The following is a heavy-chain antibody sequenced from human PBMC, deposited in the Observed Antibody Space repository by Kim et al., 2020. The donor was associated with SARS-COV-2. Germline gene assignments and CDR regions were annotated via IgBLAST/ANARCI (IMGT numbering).Heavy chain of an antibody. J-gene: IGHJ5*02. V-gene: IGHV4-39*01. D-gene: IGHD4-17*01. CDR2: LCGSASN. Sequence: SETLSLTCSVSGVSISSSFSYWVCHRQRPGQEREGVVSLCGSASNYYNPSSRSPITVSVDTTKIQFSLNLISVTAADTAVYYCAGRHAYDCFDP. CDR3: AGRHAYDCFDP. CDR1: GVSISSSFSY.